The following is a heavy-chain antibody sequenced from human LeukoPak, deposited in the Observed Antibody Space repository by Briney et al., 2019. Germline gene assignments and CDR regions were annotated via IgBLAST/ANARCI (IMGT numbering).Heavy chain of an antibody. J-gene: IGHJ4*02. CDR1: GFSFSSYW. D-gene: IGHD6-19*01. V-gene: IGHV3-7*01. CDR3: VSGILQWLY. CDR2: INSDGSNM. Sequence: GGSLRPSCAASGFSFSSYWMSWVRQAPGKGLEGVANINSDGSNMLYVDSVKGRFTISRDNAKNSLYLQMNNLRAEDTAVYFCVSGILQWLYWGQGTLVTVSS.